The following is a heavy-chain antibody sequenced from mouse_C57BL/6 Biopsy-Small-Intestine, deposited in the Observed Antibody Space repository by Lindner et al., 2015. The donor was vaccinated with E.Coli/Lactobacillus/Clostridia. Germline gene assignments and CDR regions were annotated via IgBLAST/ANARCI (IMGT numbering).Heavy chain of an antibody. CDR2: INLSTGGT. CDR3: ARSSRGRTYPDY. CDR1: GNSFTGYY. J-gene: IGHJ2*01. D-gene: IGHD1-1*01. Sequence: VQLQESGPELVKPGASVKISCKASGNSFTGYYMNWVKQSPEKSLEWIGEINLSTGGTTYNQKFRARATMTVDESSSTAYMQLKSLTSEDSAVYYRARSSRGRTYPDYWGQGTTLTVSS. V-gene: IGHV1-42*01.